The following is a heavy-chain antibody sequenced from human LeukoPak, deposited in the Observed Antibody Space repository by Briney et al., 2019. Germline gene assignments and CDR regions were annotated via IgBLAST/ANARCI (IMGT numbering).Heavy chain of an antibody. V-gene: IGHV3-23*01. J-gene: IGHJ4*02. CDR3: TRDQEGSDY. Sequence: PGGSLRLSCAASGFTFSSYAMSWVRQAPGKGLEWVSAISGSGDSTYYGDSVKGRFTISRDNSKNTLYLQMNSLRAEDTAVYYCTRDQEGSDYWGQGTLVTVSS. CDR1: GFTFSSYA. CDR2: ISGSGDST.